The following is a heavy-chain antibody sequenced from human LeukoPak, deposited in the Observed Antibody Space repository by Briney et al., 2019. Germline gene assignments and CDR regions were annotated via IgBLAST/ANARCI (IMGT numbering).Heavy chain of an antibody. CDR3: ARARGDYYYGMDV. D-gene: IGHD3-10*01. CDR2: IYSDGGT. CDR1: GFTFSGYS. Sequence: AGGSLRLSCAASGFTFSGYSMNWVRQAPGRGLEWVSVIYSDGGTYYADSVRGRFTLSRDTSKNTVSLQMNSLRTEDTAVYYCARARGDYYYGMDVWGQGTTVTVSS. V-gene: IGHV3-53*01. J-gene: IGHJ6*02.